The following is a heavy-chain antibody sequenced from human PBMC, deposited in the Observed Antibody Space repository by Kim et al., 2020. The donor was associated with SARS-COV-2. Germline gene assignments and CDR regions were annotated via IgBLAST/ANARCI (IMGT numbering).Heavy chain of an antibody. Sequence: GGSLRLSCAASGFTFSSYWMTWVRQAPGKGLEWVANIKQDGNQKYYVDSVKGRFNISRDKAKNSLYLQMNSLRAEDTAVYYCARDGDLYSSGKDAFDIWGQGTMVTVSS. CDR1: GFTFSSYW. CDR2: IKQDGNQK. J-gene: IGHJ3*02. V-gene: IGHV3-7*01. D-gene: IGHD6-19*01. CDR3: ARDGDLYSSGKDAFDI.